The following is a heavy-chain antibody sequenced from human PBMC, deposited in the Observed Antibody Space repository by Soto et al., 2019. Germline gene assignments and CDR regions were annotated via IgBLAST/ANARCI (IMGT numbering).Heavy chain of an antibody. V-gene: IGHV1-18*04. CDR1: GYTFTSYG. D-gene: IGHD4-4*01. Sequence: QVQLVQSGAEVKKPGASVKVSCKASGYTFTSYGISWVRQAPGQGLEWMGWISAYNGNTNYAQKLQGRVTMTTDTSTSTGYMELRSLRSDDTAVYYCARGSLLIPTVPTPWDYYYGMDVWGQGTTVTVSS. CDR3: ARGSLLIPTVPTPWDYYYGMDV. J-gene: IGHJ6*02. CDR2: ISAYNGNT.